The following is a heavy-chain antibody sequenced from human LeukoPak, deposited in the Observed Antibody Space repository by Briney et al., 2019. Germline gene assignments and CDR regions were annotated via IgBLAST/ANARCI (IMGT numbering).Heavy chain of an antibody. V-gene: IGHV1-69*01. Sequence: SVTVSCTASGGTFSSYAISWVRQAPGQGLEWMGGIIPIFGTANYAQKFQGRVTITADESTSTAYMELSSLRSEDTAVYYCARADSSSSNYFDYWGQGTLVTVSS. CDR3: ARADSSSSNYFDY. CDR2: IIPIFGTA. CDR1: GGTFSSYA. D-gene: IGHD6-6*01. J-gene: IGHJ4*02.